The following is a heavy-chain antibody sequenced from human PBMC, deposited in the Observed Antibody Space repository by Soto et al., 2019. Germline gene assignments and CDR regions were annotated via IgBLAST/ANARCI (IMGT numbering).Heavy chain of an antibody. CDR2: IYYSGST. CDR1: VGSISSCGYY. CDR3: ARDRTESGMDV. Sequence: QAVSLTEEVCVGSISSCGYYWSWIRQHPGKGLEWIGYIYYSGSTYYNPSLKSRVTISVDTSKNQFSLKLSSVTAADTAVYYCARDRTESGMDVWGQGTTVT. J-gene: IGHJ6*02. V-gene: IGHV4-31*11.